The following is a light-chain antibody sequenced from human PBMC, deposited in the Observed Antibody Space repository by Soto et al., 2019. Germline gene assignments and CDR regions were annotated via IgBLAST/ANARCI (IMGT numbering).Light chain of an antibody. CDR1: QSIASS. J-gene: IGKJ2*01. CDR2: AAS. Sequence: DIQMTQSPSSLSASVGDRVTITCRAGQSIASSMNWYQQKPGKAPKLLISAASRLQSGVPSRFIGSGSGTDFTLTISSLQPEDFASFYCQQGYSTPADTFGQGTKLEIQ. V-gene: IGKV1-39*01. CDR3: QQGYSTPADT.